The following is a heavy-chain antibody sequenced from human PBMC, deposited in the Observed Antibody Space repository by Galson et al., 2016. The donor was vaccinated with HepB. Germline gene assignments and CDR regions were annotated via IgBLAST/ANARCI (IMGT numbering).Heavy chain of an antibody. D-gene: IGHD2-15*01. CDR3: ARSASNIVVVVGATGGFDY. J-gene: IGHJ4*02. CDR2: INPSGDST. Sequence: SCKASGYTFTRYYISWVRQAPGQGLDWMGIINPSGDSTSYAQKFQGRVTMTRDTSTSTVYKELSSLRSEDTAVYYCARSASNIVVVVGATGGFDYWGQGTLVTVSS. V-gene: IGHV1-46*01. CDR1: GYTFTRYY.